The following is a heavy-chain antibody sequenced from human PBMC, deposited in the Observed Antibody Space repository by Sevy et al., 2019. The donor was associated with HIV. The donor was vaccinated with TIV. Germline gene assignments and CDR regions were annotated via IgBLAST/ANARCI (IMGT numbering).Heavy chain of an antibody. J-gene: IGHJ3*02. CDR2: INTDGTIT. CDR1: GFTFSSYW. V-gene: IGHV3-74*01. CDR3: ARGGSLGAFDI. Sequence: GGSLRLSCAASGFTFSSYWMHWVRQAPGKGLVWVSRINTDGTITNNADSVQGRFTISRDNAKNTLYLQMNSLRVEDTAIYYCARGGSLGAFDIWGQGTMVTASS. D-gene: IGHD1-26*01.